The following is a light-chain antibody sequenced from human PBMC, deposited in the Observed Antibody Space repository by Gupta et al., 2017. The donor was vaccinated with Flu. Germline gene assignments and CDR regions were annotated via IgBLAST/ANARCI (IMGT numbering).Light chain of an antibody. CDR3: SSYAGSDTFVL. V-gene: IGLV2-11*01. Sequence: QSALTSLRSASVSPGQSVTISCTGTSTDVGGYNYVSWYQQHPGKAPKLMIYYVSNRPSGVPDRFSGSKSGNTASLTISGLQADDEADYYCSSYAGSDTFVLFGGGTKLTVL. CDR1: STDVGGYNY. CDR2: YVS. J-gene: IGLJ2*01.